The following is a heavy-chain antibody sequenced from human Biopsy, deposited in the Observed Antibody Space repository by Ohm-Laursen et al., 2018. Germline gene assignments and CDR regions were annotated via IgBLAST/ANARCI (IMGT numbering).Heavy chain of an antibody. CDR2: MNPNSGNT. Sequence: ASVKVSCKASGYTFTSYEINWVRQATGQGLEWMGWMNPNSGNTGYAQKFQGRVTMTRNTSISTAYMEVSSLRPEDTAAYFCVKDRRQYNYGYFPDGFDYWGLGTRVTVSS. D-gene: IGHD5-18*01. CDR3: VKDRRQYNYGYFPDGFDY. CDR1: GYTFTSYE. J-gene: IGHJ4*02. V-gene: IGHV1-8*01.